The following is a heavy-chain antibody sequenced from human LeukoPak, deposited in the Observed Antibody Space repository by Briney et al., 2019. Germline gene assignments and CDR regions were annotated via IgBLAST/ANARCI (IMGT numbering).Heavy chain of an antibody. J-gene: IGHJ4*02. CDR2: ISYDGSNK. D-gene: IGHD4-23*01. CDR3: AKKPPDSSGNPAYD. CDR1: GFTFSSYA. Sequence: GRSLRLSCAASGFTFSSYAMHWVRQAPGKGLEWVAVISYDGSNKYYADSVRGRFTISRDNAKNTLYLQMNSLRAEDTAVYYCAKKPPDSSGNPAYDWGQGTLVTVSS. V-gene: IGHV3-30-3*02.